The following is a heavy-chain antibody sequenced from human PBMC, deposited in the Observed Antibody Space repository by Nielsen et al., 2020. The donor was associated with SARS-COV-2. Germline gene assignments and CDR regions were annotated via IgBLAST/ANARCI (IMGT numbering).Heavy chain of an antibody. V-gene: IGHV3-74*01. D-gene: IGHD2/OR15-2a*01. Sequence: GESLKISCAASGFTFSSYWMHWVRQAPGKGLVWVSRINSDGSSTSYADSVKGRFTISRDNAKNTLYLQMNGLRAEDTAVYYCARDPQNIGYGMDVWGQGTTVTVSS. CDR3: ARDPQNIGYGMDV. J-gene: IGHJ6*02. CDR2: INSDGSST. CDR1: GFTFSSYW.